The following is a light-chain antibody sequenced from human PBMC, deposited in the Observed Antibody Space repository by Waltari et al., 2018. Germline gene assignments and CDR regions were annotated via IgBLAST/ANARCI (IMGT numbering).Light chain of an antibody. V-gene: IGLV3-25*03. CDR1: VLSTQF. J-gene: IGLJ3*02. Sequence: SYELTQPPSVAVSPGQTARTTCSGDVLSTQFTYWYQQKPGQVPVVVSYKDDQRPSAIPGRFSGSKSGTTVTLTITGVQAEDEADYHCQSTDGRGPSWLFGGGTKLTVL. CDR2: KDD. CDR3: QSTDGRGPSWL.